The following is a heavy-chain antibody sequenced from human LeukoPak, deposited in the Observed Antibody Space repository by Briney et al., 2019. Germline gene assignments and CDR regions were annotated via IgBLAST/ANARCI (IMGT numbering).Heavy chain of an antibody. Sequence: SETLSLTCTVSGGSISSYYWSWIRQPPGKGLEWIGYIYYSGSTNYNPSLKSRVTISVDTSKNQFSLKLSSVTAADTAVYYCCSDYYPYYFDYWGQGTLVTVSS. V-gene: IGHV4-59*01. J-gene: IGHJ4*02. CDR3: CSDYYPYYFDY. CDR2: IYYSGST. CDR1: GGSISSYY. D-gene: IGHD3-22*01.